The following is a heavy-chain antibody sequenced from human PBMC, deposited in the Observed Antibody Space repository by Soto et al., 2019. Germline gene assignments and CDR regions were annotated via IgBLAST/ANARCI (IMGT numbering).Heavy chain of an antibody. D-gene: IGHD5-18*01. Sequence: EVQLVESGGGLVQPGGSLRLSCAASGFTFSSYWMSWVRQAPGKGLEWVANIKQDGSEKYYVDSVKGRFTISRDNAKNSLYLQMNSLRAEDTAVYYCAREGEYSYDGRVDYWGQGTLVTVSS. CDR2: IKQDGSEK. V-gene: IGHV3-7*03. CDR1: GFTFSSYW. CDR3: AREGEYSYDGRVDY. J-gene: IGHJ4*02.